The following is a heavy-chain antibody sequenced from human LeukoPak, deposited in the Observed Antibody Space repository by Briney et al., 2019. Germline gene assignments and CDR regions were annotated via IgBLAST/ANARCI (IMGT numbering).Heavy chain of an antibody. V-gene: IGHV3-33*01. CDR3: ARELGSIVGATTFFDY. CDR2: IWYDGSNK. J-gene: IGHJ4*02. D-gene: IGHD1-26*01. Sequence: GGSLRLSCAASGFTFSSYRMHWVRQAPGKGLEWVAVIWYDGSNKYYADSVKGRFTISRDNSKNTLYLQMNSLRAEDTAVYYCARELGSIVGATTFFDYGGQGTLVTVSS. CDR1: GFTFSSYR.